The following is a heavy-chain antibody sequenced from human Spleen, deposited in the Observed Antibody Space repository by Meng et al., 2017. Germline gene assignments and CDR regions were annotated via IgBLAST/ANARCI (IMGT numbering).Heavy chain of an antibody. CDR2: IDPKNGDT. D-gene: IGHD6-13*01. CDR3: ARDEDISAAGKLFGDY. Sequence: QGQLVEPGAEVKKPGASVKVSCKASGGTFSSYAISWVRQAPGQGLEWMGRIDPKNGDTHYAQKFQGRVTMTGDTSISTAYMDLSGLRSDDTAVYYCARDEDISAAGKLFGDYWGQGTLVTVSS. V-gene: IGHV1-2*06. CDR1: GGTFSSYA. J-gene: IGHJ4*02.